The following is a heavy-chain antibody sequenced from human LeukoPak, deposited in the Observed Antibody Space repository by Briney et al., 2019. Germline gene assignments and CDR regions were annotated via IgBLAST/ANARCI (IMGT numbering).Heavy chain of an antibody. J-gene: IGHJ4*02. CDR2: IKQDGSKK. V-gene: IGHV3-7*04. CDR3: TRVGYIDEGIDY. D-gene: IGHD5-24*01. CDR1: GFPFSSYW. Sequence: QPGGSLRLSCVASGFPFSSYWMTWVRQAPGKGLEWVANIKQDGSKKSYVDSVKGRFTISRDNAKNSLYLQMNSLSAEDTAIYYCTRVGYIDEGIDYWGQGTLVTVSS.